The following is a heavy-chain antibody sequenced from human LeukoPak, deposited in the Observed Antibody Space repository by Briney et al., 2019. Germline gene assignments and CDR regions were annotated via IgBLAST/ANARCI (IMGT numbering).Heavy chain of an antibody. CDR3: AKDLRWDHPGLDP. CDR1: GYSFTSYY. J-gene: IGHJ5*02. CDR2: INPGGGST. Sequence: APVKVSCKASGYSFTSYYIHWVRQAPGQGLESMGIINPGGGSTSYAQKFQDRVTMTRDTSTSTVYMELNSLRSEGTAVYYCAKDLRWDHPGLDPWGQGTLVIVSS. D-gene: IGHD4-23*01. V-gene: IGHV1-46*01.